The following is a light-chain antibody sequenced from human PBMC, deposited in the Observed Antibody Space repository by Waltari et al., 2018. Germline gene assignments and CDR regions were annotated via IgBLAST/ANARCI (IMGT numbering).Light chain of an antibody. CDR2: AAA. Sequence: EIVVTQSPATLSVSPGDTATVSCRASQSVSTNLAWYQHTPGQAPRLLIHAAATRATAIPARFSGSGSGTEFTLTVSSLHSEDSAVYYCQQYNVWPHTFGQGTRLEIK. CDR1: QSVSTN. CDR3: QQYNVWPHT. J-gene: IGKJ2*01. V-gene: IGKV3-15*01.